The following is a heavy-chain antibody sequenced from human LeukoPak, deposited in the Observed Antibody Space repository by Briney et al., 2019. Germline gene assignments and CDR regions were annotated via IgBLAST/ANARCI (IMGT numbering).Heavy chain of an antibody. J-gene: IGHJ4*02. CDR1: GGSLSGYF. D-gene: IGHD6-13*01. CDR2: INDNGDT. CDR3: ARRVLIAAAGSYFDY. Sequence: SETLSLTCAVYGGSLSGYFWSWIRQPPGKGLEWMGEINDNGDTKYNPSLKSRVTISIDTSTNQFSLRLSSLTAADTAVYYCARRVLIAAAGSYFDYWGQGTLVTVSS. V-gene: IGHV4-34*01.